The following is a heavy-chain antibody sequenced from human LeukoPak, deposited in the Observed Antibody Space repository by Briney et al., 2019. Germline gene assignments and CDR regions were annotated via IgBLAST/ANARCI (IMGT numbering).Heavy chain of an antibody. D-gene: IGHD2-21*02. CDR3: ARTLAYCGGDCYPDY. V-gene: IGHV4-59*01. CDR2: IYYSGST. J-gene: IGHJ4*02. CDR1: GGSISSYC. Sequence: SETLSLTCTVSGGSISSYCWSWIRQPPGKGLEWIGYIYYSGSTNYNPSLKSRVTISVDTSKNQFSLKLSSVTAADTAVYYCARTLAYCGGDCYPDYWGQGTLVTVSS.